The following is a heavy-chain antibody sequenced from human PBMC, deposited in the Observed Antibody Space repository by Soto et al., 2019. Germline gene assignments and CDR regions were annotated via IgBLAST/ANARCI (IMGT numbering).Heavy chain of an antibody. CDR1: GGTFSNYA. D-gene: IGHD2-2*01. Sequence: QVQLVQSGAEVRKPGSSVSVSCKASGGTFSNYAISWVRQAPGQGLEWMGGIIPIVGTGSYAQKFQGRVTITADEPTTTAYMELSSLRFEDTAVYYCARVVILVPTASTHYYYHMDVWGPGTTVTVSS. CDR2: IIPIVGTG. J-gene: IGHJ6*02. V-gene: IGHV1-69*01. CDR3: ARVVILVPTASTHYYYHMDV.